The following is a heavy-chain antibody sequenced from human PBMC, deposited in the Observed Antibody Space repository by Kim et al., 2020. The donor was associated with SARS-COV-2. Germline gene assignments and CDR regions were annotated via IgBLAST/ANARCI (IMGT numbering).Heavy chain of an antibody. V-gene: IGHV3-74*01. Sequence: GGSLRLSCAASGFTFSSYWMHWVRQAPGKGLVWVSRIYGGGSSTYYADSVKGRFTISRDNSKNTLYLQLNSLRAEDTAVYYCARRWYGFGGFSYFDSWG. CDR2: IYGGGSST. D-gene: IGHD3-10*01. J-gene: IGHJ4*01. CDR1: GFTFSSYW. CDR3: ARRWYGFGGFSYFDS.